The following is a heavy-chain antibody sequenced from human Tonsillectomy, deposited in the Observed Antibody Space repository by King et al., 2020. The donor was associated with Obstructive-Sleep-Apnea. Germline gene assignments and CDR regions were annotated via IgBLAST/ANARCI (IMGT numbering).Heavy chain of an antibody. CDR2: MFYSGRT. Sequence: QLQESGPRLVKPSETLSLTCTVSGGSISSSSYYWGWIRQPPGKGLEWIGSMFYSGRTYYNPSLKSRVTISVDTSKNQFSLKVSSVTAADTAVYYCARATPDWCDPWGQGTLVTVSS. CDR3: ARATPDWCDP. CDR1: GGSISSSSYY. J-gene: IGHJ5*02. V-gene: IGHV4-39*07.